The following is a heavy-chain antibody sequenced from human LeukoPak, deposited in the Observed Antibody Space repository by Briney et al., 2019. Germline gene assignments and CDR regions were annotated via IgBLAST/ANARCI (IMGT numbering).Heavy chain of an antibody. V-gene: IGHV1-69*13. CDR2: IIPIFGTA. CDR3: ARRRGYSHHPDDWYFDF. D-gene: IGHD5-18*01. CDR1: GGTFSSYA. J-gene: IGHJ2*01. Sequence: SVTVSCKASGGTFSSYAISWVRQAPGQGLEWMGGIIPIFGTANYAQKFQGRVTITADESTSTAYMELSSLRSEDTAVYYCARRRGYSHHPDDWYFDFWGRGTLVTVSS.